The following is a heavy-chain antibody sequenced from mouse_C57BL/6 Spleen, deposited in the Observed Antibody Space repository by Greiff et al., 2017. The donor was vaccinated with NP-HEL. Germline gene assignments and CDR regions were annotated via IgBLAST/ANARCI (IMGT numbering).Heavy chain of an antibody. CDR1: GYTFTSYW. J-gene: IGHJ4*01. V-gene: IGHV1-52*01. Sequence: QVQLQQPGAELVRPGSSVKLSCKASGYTFTSYWMHWVKQRPIQGLEWIGNIDPSDSETHYNQKFKDKATLTVDKSSSTAYMQLSSLTSEDSAVYYCARGDGYLYAMDYWGQGTSVTVSS. CDR2: IDPSDSET. CDR3: ARGDGYLYAMDY. D-gene: IGHD2-3*01.